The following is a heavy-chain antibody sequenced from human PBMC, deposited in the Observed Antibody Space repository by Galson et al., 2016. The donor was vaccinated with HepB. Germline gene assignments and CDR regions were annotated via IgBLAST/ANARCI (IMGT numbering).Heavy chain of an antibody. V-gene: IGHV4-59*01. J-gene: IGHJ6*02. CDR1: GDSISSYY. CDR3: AGGGYSPKAV. Sequence: ETLSLTCTVSGDSISSYYWSWIRQPPEKGLEWIGYIYYSGTTNYNPSLKSRVTISVETSKNQFSLKLSSVTAADTAVYYCAGGGYSPKAVWGQGTTVTVFS. CDR2: IYYSGTT. D-gene: IGHD2-8*01.